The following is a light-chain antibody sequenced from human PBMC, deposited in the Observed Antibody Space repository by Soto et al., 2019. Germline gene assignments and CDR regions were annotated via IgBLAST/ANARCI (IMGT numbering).Light chain of an antibody. CDR2: DVN. V-gene: IGLV2-14*01. J-gene: IGLJ2*01. Sequence: QSALTQPASVSGSPGQSITISCTGTSRDIGAYIYVSWVQQYPCKAPKCMIYDVNNRPSGVSNRFSGSNSGNTASLTISGHQAEDEAVYYCTSYTTANTLALGGGNKLTVL. CDR1: SRDIGAYIY. CDR3: TSYTTANTLA.